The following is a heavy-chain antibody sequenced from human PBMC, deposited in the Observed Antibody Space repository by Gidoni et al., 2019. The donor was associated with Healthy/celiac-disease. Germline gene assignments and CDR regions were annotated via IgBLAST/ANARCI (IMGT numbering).Heavy chain of an antibody. V-gene: IGHV4-59*01. CDR1: GGSISSYY. CDR3: ARAKDGSGSYFDY. Sequence: QVQLQESGPGRVKPSEPLSLTCTVSGGSISSYYWSWIRQPPGKGLEWIGYIYYSGSTNYNPSLKSRVTISVDTSKNQFSLKLSSVTAADTAVYYCARAKDGSGSYFDYWGQGTLVTVSS. CDR2: IYYSGST. J-gene: IGHJ4*02. D-gene: IGHD3-10*01.